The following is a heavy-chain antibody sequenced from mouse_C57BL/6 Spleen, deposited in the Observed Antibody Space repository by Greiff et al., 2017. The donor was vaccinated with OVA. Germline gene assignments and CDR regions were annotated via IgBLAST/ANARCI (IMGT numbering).Heavy chain of an antibody. D-gene: IGHD2-5*01. CDR3: ARGYSNYRRDY. Sequence: QVQLQQSGPELVKPGASVKISCKASGYAFSSSWMNWVKQRPGKGLEWIGRIYPGDGDTNYNGKFKGKATLTADKSSSTAYMQLSSLTSEDSAVYFCARGYSNYRRDYWGQGTTLTVSS. CDR1: GYAFSSSW. CDR2: IYPGDGDT. J-gene: IGHJ2*01. V-gene: IGHV1-82*01.